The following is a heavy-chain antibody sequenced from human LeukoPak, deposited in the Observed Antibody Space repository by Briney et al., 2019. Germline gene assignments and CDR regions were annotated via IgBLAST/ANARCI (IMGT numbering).Heavy chain of an antibody. CDR2: INPNSGGT. J-gene: IGHJ3*02. CDR1: GGTFSSYA. Sequence: GASVKVSCKASGGTFSSYAISWVRQAPGQGLEWMGWINPNSGGTNYAQKFQGRVTMTRDTSISTAYMELSRLRSDDTAVYYCARESNTVTTNDAFDIWAKGQWSPSLQ. CDR3: ARESNTVTTNDAFDI. V-gene: IGHV1-2*02. D-gene: IGHD4-17*01.